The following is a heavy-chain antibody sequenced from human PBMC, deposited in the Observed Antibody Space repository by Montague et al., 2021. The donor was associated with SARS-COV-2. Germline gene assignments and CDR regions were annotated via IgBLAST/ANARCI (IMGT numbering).Heavy chain of an antibody. CDR3: AREGSGRGYYYYGMDV. D-gene: IGHD3-10*01. Sequence: SETLSLTCTVSGGSISSYYWSWIRQPPGKGLEWIGYIYYSGSTNYNPSLKSPVTISVDTSKNQFSLKLSSVTAADTAVYYCAREGSGRGYYYYGMDVWGQGTTVTVSS. CDR2: IYYSGST. CDR1: GGSISSYY. J-gene: IGHJ6*02. V-gene: IGHV4-59*01.